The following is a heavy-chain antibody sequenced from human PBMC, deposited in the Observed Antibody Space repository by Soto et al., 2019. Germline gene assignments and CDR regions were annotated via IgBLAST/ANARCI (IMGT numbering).Heavy chain of an antibody. CDR2: IGESGTPT. CDR1: GFTFSSYA. J-gene: IGHJ3*01. V-gene: IGHV3-23*01. CDR3: AKDSGGSRYGAFDL. Sequence: GGSLRLSCAASGFTFSSYAMKWVRQAPGKGLEWVSLIGESGTPTYYADSVKGRFTISRDNSGNTLFLEMYSLRAEDTAVYYCAKDSGGSRYGAFDLWGQGTMVTV. D-gene: IGHD2-15*01.